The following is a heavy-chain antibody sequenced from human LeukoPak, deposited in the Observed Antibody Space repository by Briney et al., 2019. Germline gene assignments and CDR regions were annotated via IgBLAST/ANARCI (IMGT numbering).Heavy chain of an antibody. J-gene: IGHJ4*02. CDR3: ARGLTYGDLDY. D-gene: IGHD4-17*01. Sequence: SETLSLTCAVYGGSFSGYYWSWIRQPPGKGLEWIGEINHSGSTNYNPSLKSRVTISVDTSKNQFSLKLSSVTAADTAVYYCARGLTYGDLDYWGQGTLVTVSS. V-gene: IGHV4-34*01. CDR2: INHSGST. CDR1: GGSFSGYY.